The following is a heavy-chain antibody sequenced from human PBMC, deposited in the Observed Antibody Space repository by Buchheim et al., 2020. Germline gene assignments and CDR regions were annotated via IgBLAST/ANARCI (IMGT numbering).Heavy chain of an antibody. CDR2: ISYGGTT. V-gene: IGHV4-59*01. J-gene: IGHJ5*02. Sequence: QVLLQESGPGLLKPSETLSLTCTVSGDSLRGYYWNWIRQPPGKGLEWIGYISYGGTTQYNPTLKSRVLLTLDTSKDQFYLKMNTVTAADTAKYFCARGGQTAAAVDNWFDPWGQG. CDR1: GDSLRGYY. CDR3: ARGGQTAAAVDNWFDP. D-gene: IGHD1-14*01.